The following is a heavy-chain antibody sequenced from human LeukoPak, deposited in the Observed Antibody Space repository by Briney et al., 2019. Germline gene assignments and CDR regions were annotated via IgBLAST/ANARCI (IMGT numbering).Heavy chain of an antibody. CDR3: AKRGGGVSNFDY. J-gene: IGHJ4*02. V-gene: IGHV3-23*01. CDR1: GFTFSRYA. CDR2: ISGSDANT. Sequence: GGSLRLSCAASGFTFSRYAMSWVRQAPGKGLEWVSGISGSDANTYYADSVEGRFTISRDNFNNTLYLQMNRLRAEDTAVYYCAKRGGGVSNFDYWGQGTLVTVSS. D-gene: IGHD3-16*01.